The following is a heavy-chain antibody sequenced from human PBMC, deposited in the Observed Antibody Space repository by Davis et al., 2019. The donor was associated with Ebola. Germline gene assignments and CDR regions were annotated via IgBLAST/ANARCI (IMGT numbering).Heavy chain of an antibody. V-gene: IGHV3-7*03. CDR2: IKEVGREE. CDR1: GFTFSANW. CDR3: ARSVMEKWSHMDV. Sequence: PGGSLRLSCGVTGFTFSANWMSWVRQAPGKGLEWVANIKEVGREECYLDSVKGRFTISRDYAKNSLYLHMNSRRADDTAVYYCARSVMEKWSHMDVWGRGTTVTVSS. D-gene: IGHD2-15*01. J-gene: IGHJ6*03.